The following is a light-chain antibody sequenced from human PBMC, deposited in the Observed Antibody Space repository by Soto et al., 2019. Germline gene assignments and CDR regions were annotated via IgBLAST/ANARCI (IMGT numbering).Light chain of an antibody. CDR2: NND. CDR3: AVWDDSLTAVV. J-gene: IGLJ2*01. Sequence: QSVLTQPPSASGTPGQRVTISCSGSTSNIGSYTVNWYQQLPGTAPRLLIYNNDQRPSGVPDRFSGSKSGTSASLAISGLQSEDEADYYCAVWDDSLTAVVFGGGTKVTVL. CDR1: TSNIGSYT. V-gene: IGLV1-44*01.